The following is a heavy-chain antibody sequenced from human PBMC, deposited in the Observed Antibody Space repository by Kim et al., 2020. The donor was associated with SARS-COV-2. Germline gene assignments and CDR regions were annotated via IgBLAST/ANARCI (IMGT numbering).Heavy chain of an antibody. CDR2: IKQDGSEK. V-gene: IGHV3-7*01. J-gene: IGHJ4*02. D-gene: IGHD2-15*01. CDR3: ARSNLGYWSGGSCYPGFDY. CDR1: GFTFSSYW. Sequence: GGSLRLSCAASGFTFSSYWMSWVRQAPGKGLEWVANIKQDGSEKYYVDSVQGRFTISRDNAKNSLYLQMNSLRAEDTAVYYCARSNLGYWSGGSCYPGFDYWGQGTLVTVSS.